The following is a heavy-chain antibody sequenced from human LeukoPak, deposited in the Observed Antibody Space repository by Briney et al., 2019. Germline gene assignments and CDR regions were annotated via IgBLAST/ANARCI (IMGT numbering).Heavy chain of an antibody. CDR3: AKISSSWYIDYFDY. Sequence: GGSLRLSCAASGFTFSSYGMHWVRQAPGKGLEWVAVISYDGSNKYYADSVKGRFTISRDNSKNTLYLQMNSLRAEDTAVYYCAKISSSWYIDYFDYWGQGTLVTVSS. CDR2: ISYDGSNK. V-gene: IGHV3-30*18. CDR1: GFTFSSYG. D-gene: IGHD6-13*01. J-gene: IGHJ4*02.